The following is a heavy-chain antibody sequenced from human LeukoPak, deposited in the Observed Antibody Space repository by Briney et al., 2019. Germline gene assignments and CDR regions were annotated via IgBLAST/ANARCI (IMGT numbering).Heavy chain of an antibody. CDR2: ISGSGGST. J-gene: IGHJ4*02. Sequence: GGSLRLSCAASGFTFSDYYMSWIRQAPGKGLEWVSAISGSGGSTYYADSVKGRFTISRDNSKNTLYLQMNSLRAEDTAVYYCAPSSPYYDSSGYYYEGAFDYWGQGTLVTVSS. CDR3: APSSPYYDSSGYYYEGAFDY. V-gene: IGHV3-23*01. CDR1: GFTFSDYY. D-gene: IGHD3-22*01.